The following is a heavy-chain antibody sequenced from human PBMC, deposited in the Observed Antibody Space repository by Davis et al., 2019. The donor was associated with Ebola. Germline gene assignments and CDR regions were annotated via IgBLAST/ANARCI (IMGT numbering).Heavy chain of an antibody. CDR3: AREVSLNKGATTHYYNYYGMDV. Sequence: ASVKVSCKASGNTVTSDYMHWVRQAPGEGLEWMGVINPRGGSTSYAQKFQGRVTMTRDTSTYTVYMELRSLRSEDTAVYYCAREVSLNKGATTHYYNYYGMDVWGQGTTVTVSS. V-gene: IGHV1-46*01. J-gene: IGHJ6*02. D-gene: IGHD1-26*01. CDR2: INPRGGST. CDR1: GNTVTSDY.